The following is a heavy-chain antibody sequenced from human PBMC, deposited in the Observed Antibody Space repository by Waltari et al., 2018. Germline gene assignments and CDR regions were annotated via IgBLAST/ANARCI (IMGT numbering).Heavy chain of an antibody. CDR1: GLMCMSIT. Sequence: EVQLVESGGGLVKPGGSRRLSCAASGLMCMSITMNWVRQAPGKGLEWVSSIGSSSTYTYYADSVKGRFTISRDNARASLYLQMDSLRAEDTAVYYCASHLEDFYYYMDVWGKGTTVTVSS. CDR2: IGSSSTYT. V-gene: IGHV3-21*01. CDR3: ASHLEDFYYYMDV. J-gene: IGHJ6*03.